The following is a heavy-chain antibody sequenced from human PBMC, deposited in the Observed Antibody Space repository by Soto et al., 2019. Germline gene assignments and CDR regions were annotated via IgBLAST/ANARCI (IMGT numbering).Heavy chain of an antibody. Sequence: GGSLRRSCAASGFTFSNYWMHWVRQAPGKGLEWVSYINDPSSSISYADSVKGRFTISRDNAKNSLYLQMNSLRAEDTAVYYCAREWEPDAFDIWGQGTMVTVSS. CDR1: GFTFSNYW. J-gene: IGHJ3*02. CDR2: INDPSSSI. V-gene: IGHV3-48*01. D-gene: IGHD1-26*01. CDR3: AREWEPDAFDI.